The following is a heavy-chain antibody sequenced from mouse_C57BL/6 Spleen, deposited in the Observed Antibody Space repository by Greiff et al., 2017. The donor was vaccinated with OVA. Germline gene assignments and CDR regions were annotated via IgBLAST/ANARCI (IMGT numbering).Heavy chain of an antibody. Sequence: EVKLMESGPGLVKPSQSLSLTCSVTGYSITSGYYWNWIRQFPGNKLEWMGYIRYDGSNNYNPSLKNRISITRDTSKNQCFLKLKSVTTEDTATDYCASDWDGYAMDDWGQGTSVTVSS. CDR1: GYSITSGYY. D-gene: IGHD4-1*01. J-gene: IGHJ4*01. CDR2: IRYDGSN. CDR3: ASDWDGYAMDD. V-gene: IGHV3-6*01.